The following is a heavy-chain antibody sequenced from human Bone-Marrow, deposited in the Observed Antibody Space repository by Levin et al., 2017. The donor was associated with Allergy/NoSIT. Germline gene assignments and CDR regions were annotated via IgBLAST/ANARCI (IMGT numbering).Heavy chain of an antibody. V-gene: IGHV3-66*01. J-gene: IGHJ5*02. D-gene: IGHD3-3*01. CDR3: ARVGPGYDFWSGYYTQRDGGGWFDP. Sequence: GGSLRLSCAASGFTVSSNYMSWVRQAPGKGLEWVSVIYSGGSTYYADSVKGRFTISRDNSKNTLYLQMNSLRAEDTAVYYCARVGPGYDFWSGYYTQRDGGGWFDPWGQGTLVTVSS. CDR1: GFTVSSNY. CDR2: IYSGGST.